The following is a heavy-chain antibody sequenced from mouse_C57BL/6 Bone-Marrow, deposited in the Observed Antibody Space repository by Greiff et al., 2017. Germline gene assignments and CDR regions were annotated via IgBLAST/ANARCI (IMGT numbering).Heavy chain of an antibody. CDR2: IDPANGNT. J-gene: IGHJ3*01. D-gene: IGHD2-4*01. CDR1: GFTIKNTY. V-gene: IGHV14-3*01. CDR3: ANDDYDVWFAY. Sequence: VQLQQSVAELVRPGASVKLSCTASGFTIKNTYMHWVKQRPEQGLEWIGRIDPANGNTNYAPKFQGKATITADTSSNTAYLQLSSLASEDTAIYYCANDDYDVWFAYWGQGTLVTVSA.